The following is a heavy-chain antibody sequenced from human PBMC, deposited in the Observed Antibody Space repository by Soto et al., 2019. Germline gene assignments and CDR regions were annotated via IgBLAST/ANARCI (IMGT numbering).Heavy chain of an antibody. CDR1: GYSFTSYW. J-gene: IGHJ4*02. V-gene: IGHV5-51*01. CDR2: IYPGDSDT. Sequence: GESLKISCKGSGYSFTSYWIGWARQMPGKGLEWMGIIYPGDSDTRYSPSFQGQVTISADKSISTAYLQWSSLKASDTAMYYCARLTDYDSPGGYFDYWGQGTLVTVSS. D-gene: IGHD3-22*01. CDR3: ARLTDYDSPGGYFDY.